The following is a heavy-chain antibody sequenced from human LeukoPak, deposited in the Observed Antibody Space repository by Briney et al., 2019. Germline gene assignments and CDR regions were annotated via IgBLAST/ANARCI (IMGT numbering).Heavy chain of an antibody. CDR2: INSDGSST. J-gene: IGHJ5*02. CDR1: GFTLSRYW. V-gene: IGHV3-74*01. Sequence: GGPLRLSCAASGFTLSRYWMHWVRQPPGKGLVWVSRINSDGSSTSYADSVKGRFTISRDNAKNTLYLQMNSLRGEDAAVYYCARSNYGDYNWFDPWGQGTLVTVSS. CDR3: ARSNYGDYNWFDP. D-gene: IGHD4-17*01.